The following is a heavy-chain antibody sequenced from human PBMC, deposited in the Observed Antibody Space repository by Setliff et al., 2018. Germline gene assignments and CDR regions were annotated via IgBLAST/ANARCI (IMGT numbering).Heavy chain of an antibody. CDR3: ARAPLDYSSRAFDF. V-gene: IGHV4-59*01. Sequence: SETLSLTCSVSGDSINNFYWNWIRQSPGTGLEWIGYIFSDGTTYYNPSLKSRVAMSVDTSKKQFSLSLSAVTAADTAKSYCARAPLDYSSRAFDFWGQGTMVTVSS. J-gene: IGHJ3*01. CDR2: IFSDGTT. D-gene: IGHD2-15*01. CDR1: GDSINNFY.